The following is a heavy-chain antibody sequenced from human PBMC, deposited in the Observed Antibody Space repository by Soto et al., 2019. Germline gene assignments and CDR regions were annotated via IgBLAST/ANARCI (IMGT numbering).Heavy chain of an antibody. J-gene: IGHJ4*02. D-gene: IGHD6-13*01. Sequence: SVKVSCKASGGTFSSYAISWVRQAPGQGLEWMGGIIPIFGTANYAQKFQGRVTITADKSTSTAYMELRSLRSEDTAVYYCARDSGYRSSWYLYYWGQGTQVTVSS. CDR1: GGTFSSYA. CDR2: IIPIFGTA. V-gene: IGHV1-69*06. CDR3: ARDSGYRSSWYLYY.